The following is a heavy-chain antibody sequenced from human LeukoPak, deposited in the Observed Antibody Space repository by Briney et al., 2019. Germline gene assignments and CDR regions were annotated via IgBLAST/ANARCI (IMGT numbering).Heavy chain of an antibody. D-gene: IGHD3-22*01. Sequence: SVKVSCKASGGTFSSYAISWVRQAPGQGLEWMGGVIPIFGTANYAQKFQGRVTITTDESTSTAYMELSSLRSEDTAVYYCAQERYDSSGYPDAFDIWGQGTMVTVSS. J-gene: IGHJ3*02. V-gene: IGHV1-69*05. CDR3: AQERYDSSGYPDAFDI. CDR1: GGTFSSYA. CDR2: VIPIFGTA.